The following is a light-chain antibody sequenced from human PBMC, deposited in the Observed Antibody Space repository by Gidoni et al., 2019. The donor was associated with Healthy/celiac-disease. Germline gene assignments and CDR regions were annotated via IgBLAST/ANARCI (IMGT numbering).Light chain of an antibody. CDR3: QQRSNSPRT. V-gene: IGKV3-11*01. Sequence: ELVLTQSPATLSLSPGERATLSCRASQRVSSYLAWYQQKPGQAPRLLIYDASNRDTGIPARFSGSGSGTDFTLTISSLEPEDFAVYYCQQRSNSPRTFGQGTKVEIK. CDR1: QRVSSY. CDR2: DAS. J-gene: IGKJ1*01.